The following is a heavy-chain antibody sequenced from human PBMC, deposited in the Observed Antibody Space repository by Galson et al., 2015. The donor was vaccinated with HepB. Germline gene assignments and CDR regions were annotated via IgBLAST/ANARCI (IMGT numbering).Heavy chain of an antibody. D-gene: IGHD3-10*01. Sequence: SLRLSCAASGFTISSYGMHWVRQAPGKGLEWVAVISYDGSNKCYADSVKGRFTISRDNSKNTLYLQMNSLRAEDTAVYYCAGAYGSGTFDAFDIWGQGTMVTVSS. J-gene: IGHJ3*02. V-gene: IGHV3-30*03. CDR1: GFTISSYG. CDR3: AGAYGSGTFDAFDI. CDR2: ISYDGSNK.